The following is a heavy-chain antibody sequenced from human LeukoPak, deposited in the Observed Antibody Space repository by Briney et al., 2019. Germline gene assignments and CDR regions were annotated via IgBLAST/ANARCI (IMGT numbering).Heavy chain of an antibody. CDR3: AKDVDGDYAETNAFDI. CDR1: GFTFSSYA. V-gene: IGHV3-23*01. CDR2: ISGSGGST. D-gene: IGHD4-17*01. J-gene: IGHJ3*02. Sequence: AGGSLRLSCAASGFTFSSYAMSWVRQAPGKGLEWVSAISGSGGSTYYADSVKGRFTISRDNSKNTLYLQMNSLRAEGMAVYYCAKDVDGDYAETNAFDIWGQGTMVTVSS.